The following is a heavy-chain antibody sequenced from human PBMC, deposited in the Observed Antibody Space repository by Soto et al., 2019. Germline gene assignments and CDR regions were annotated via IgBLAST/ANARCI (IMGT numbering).Heavy chain of an antibody. CDR3: VPVDNYVSPTPQDV. Sequence: QVQLVQSGDEVKKPGASVKVSCKASGYIFVNYGIAWVRQAPVQGLEWMGWISTSTGNTHSASKIQGRFTITTDTSTSPGYVDLWRLASDGAAVYYCVPVDNYVSPTPQDVWGQGTTVTVSS. D-gene: IGHD3-16*01. J-gene: IGHJ6*02. CDR1: GYIFVNYG. V-gene: IGHV1-18*01. CDR2: ISTSTGNT.